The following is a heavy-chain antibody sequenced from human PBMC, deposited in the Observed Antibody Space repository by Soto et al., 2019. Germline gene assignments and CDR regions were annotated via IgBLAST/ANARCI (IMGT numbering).Heavy chain of an antibody. CDR1: YIRTYY. CDR2: IYYMGRT. CDR3: ARDAVGATHFDY. J-gene: IGHJ4*02. V-gene: IGHV4-59*01. Sequence: SETLSLTCPVEYIRTYYWNWIRQPPGKGLEWIGYIYYMGRTNYNSSLKSRVTMSIDTSKNQFSLKLSSVTAADTAIYYCARDAVGATHFDYWGQGAPVTVSS. D-gene: IGHD1-26*01.